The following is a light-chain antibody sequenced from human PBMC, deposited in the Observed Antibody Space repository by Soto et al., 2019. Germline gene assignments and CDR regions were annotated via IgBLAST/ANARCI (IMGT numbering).Light chain of an antibody. J-gene: IGKJ2*01. V-gene: IGKV3-20*01. CDR3: QQYGRSPPFT. CDR2: GAS. Sequence: EIVLTQSPGTLSLSPGERATLSCRASQSVSTTYIAWYQQNPGRAPRLLIYGASSRATGIPERFSGSGSGTDLTLTISRLEPEDFAVSFCQQYGRSPPFTFGQGTKVEIK. CDR1: QSVSTTY.